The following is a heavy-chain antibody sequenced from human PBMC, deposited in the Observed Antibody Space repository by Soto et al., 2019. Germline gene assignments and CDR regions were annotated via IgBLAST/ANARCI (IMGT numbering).Heavy chain of an antibody. CDR1: GGSISSSSYY. V-gene: IGHV4-39*01. CDR3: ARQDRDIVVVPAAKAGYDY. Sequence: QLQLQESGPGLVKPSETLSLTCTVSGGSISSSSYYWGWIRQPPGKGLEWIGSIYYSGSTYYNPSLKSRVTISVDPSKNQFSLKLSSVTAADTAVYYCARQDRDIVVVPAAKAGYDYWGQGTLVTVSS. D-gene: IGHD2-2*01. J-gene: IGHJ4*02. CDR2: IYYSGST.